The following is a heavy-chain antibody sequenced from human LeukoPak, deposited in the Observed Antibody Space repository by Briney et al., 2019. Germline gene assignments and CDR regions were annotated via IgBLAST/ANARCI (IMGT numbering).Heavy chain of an antibody. J-gene: IGHJ4*02. CDR2: IIPIFGTA. D-gene: IGHD2-2*01. CDR3: ARDLDCSSTSCSDFDY. Sequence: ASVKVSCKASGGTFSSYAISWVRQAPGQGLEWMGGIIPIFGTANYAQKFQGRVTITADESTSTAYMELSSLRSEDTAVYYCARDLDCSSTSCSDFDYWGQGTLVTVSS. CDR1: GGTFSSYA. V-gene: IGHV1-69*13.